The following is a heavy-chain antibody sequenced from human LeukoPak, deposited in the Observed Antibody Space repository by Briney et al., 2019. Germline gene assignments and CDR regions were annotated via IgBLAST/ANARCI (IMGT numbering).Heavy chain of an antibody. D-gene: IGHD3-10*01. V-gene: IGHV4-34*01. Sequence: SETLSLTCAVYGGSFSGYYWSWIRQPPGKGLEWVGEINHSGSTNYNPSLKSRVTIPVDTSKNQFSLKLSSVTAADTAVYYCAANYYGSGSYYRTRYNWFDPWGQGTLVTVSS. J-gene: IGHJ5*02. CDR1: GGSFSGYY. CDR3: AANYYGSGSYYRTRYNWFDP. CDR2: INHSGST.